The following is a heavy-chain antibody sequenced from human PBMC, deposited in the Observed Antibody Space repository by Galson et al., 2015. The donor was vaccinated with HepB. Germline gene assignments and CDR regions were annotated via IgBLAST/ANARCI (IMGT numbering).Heavy chain of an antibody. J-gene: IGHJ4*02. D-gene: IGHD2-15*01. CDR2: ISGGGGST. CDR1: GFIFSSYA. V-gene: IGHV3-23*01. Sequence: SLRLSCAASGFIFSSYAMSWVRQAPGKGLEWVSAISGGGGSTYYADSVKGRFTISRDNSKNTLYLQMNSLRAEDTAVYYCAKDPYDIVVVVAATGPFDYWGQGTLVTVSS. CDR3: AKDPYDIVVVVAATGPFDY.